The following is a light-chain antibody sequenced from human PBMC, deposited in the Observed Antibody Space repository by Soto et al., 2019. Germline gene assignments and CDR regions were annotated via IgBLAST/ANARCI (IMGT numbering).Light chain of an antibody. CDR3: QQRSVWVT. J-gene: IGKJ4*01. V-gene: IGKV3-11*01. Sequence: EIVLTQSPATMSLSPGERATLSCGASQSIDTYLAWYQQKPGQAPRLLIYDASNRATGIPARFSGSGSGTDFTLTISSLEAEDFAVYYCQQRSVWVTFGGGTRVEIK. CDR1: QSIDTY. CDR2: DAS.